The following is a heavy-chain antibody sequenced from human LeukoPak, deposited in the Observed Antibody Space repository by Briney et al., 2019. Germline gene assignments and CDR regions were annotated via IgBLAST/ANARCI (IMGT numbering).Heavy chain of an antibody. CDR1: GGSITDYH. J-gene: IGHJ4*02. V-gene: IGHV4-59*01. CDR3: ARGAAATY. D-gene: IGHD6-13*01. CDR2: IYYSGST. Sequence: SETLSLTCTVSGGSITDYHWIWIRQPAGKGLEWIGSIYYSGSTYYNPSLKSRVTISVDTSKNQFSLKLSSVTAADTAVYYCARGAAATYWGQGTLVTVSS.